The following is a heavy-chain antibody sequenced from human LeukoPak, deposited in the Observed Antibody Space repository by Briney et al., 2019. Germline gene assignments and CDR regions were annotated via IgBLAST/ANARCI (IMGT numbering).Heavy chain of an antibody. V-gene: IGHV3-30*03. Sequence: PGGSLRLSCAASGFTFSSYGIHWVRQAPGKGLEWVAAISDDGSNKYYADSVKGRFTISRDNSKNTLYLQMNSLRAEDTAVYYCARDRGYSCGYWGQGTLVTVSS. CDR3: ARDRGYSCGY. J-gene: IGHJ4*02. CDR2: ISDDGSNK. CDR1: GFTFSSYG. D-gene: IGHD5-18*01.